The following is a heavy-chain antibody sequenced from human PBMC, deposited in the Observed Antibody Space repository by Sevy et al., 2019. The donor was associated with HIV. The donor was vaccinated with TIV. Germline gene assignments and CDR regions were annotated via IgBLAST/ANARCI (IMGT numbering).Heavy chain of an antibody. D-gene: IGHD2-2*01. J-gene: IGHJ6*02. CDR2: IKKDGSER. CDR3: ARDCSSSTCLWGLDV. CDR1: GFTFSNYW. Sequence: GGSLRLSCAASGFTFSNYWMSWVRQAPGKGLEWVANIKKDGSERYYVESLKGRGTISRDNAKKSLSLQMNSLRAEDTAFYYCARDCSSSTCLWGLDVWGQGTTVTVSS. V-gene: IGHV3-7*03.